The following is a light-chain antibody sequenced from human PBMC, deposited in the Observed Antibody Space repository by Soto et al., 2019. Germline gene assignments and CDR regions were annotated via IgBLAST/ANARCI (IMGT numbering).Light chain of an antibody. CDR2: EVS. J-gene: IGLJ2*01. V-gene: IGLV2-14*01. CDR1: ITDVGDYDY. CDR3: TSYSRGSTPVV. Sequence: QSALTQPASVSGSPGQSITISCTGTITDVGDYDYVSWYQQHPGKAPKLIIYEVSDRPSGVSIRFSGSKSGNTASLTISGLQAEDEADYYCTSYSRGSTPVVFGGGTQLTVL.